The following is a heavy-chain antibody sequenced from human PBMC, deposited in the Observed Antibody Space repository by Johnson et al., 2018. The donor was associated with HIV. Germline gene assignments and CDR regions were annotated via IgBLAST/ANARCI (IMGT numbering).Heavy chain of an antibody. Sequence: VQLVDSGGGVVRPGGSLRLSCAASGFTFDDYGMTWVRQVPGKGLEWVSGINWHGGNTGYADSVKGRFPISRDTAKNSLYMQMNSLRAEDTALYYCARQHYYESSGQGGGLDIWGQGTMVTVSS. V-gene: IGHV3-20*04. CDR2: INWHGGNT. CDR3: ARQHYYESSGQGGGLDI. D-gene: IGHD3-22*01. CDR1: GFTFDDYG. J-gene: IGHJ3*02.